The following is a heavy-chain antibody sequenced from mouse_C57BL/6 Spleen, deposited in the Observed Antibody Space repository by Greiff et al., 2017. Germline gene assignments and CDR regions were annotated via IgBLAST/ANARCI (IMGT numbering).Heavy chain of an antibody. CDR1: GYTFTSYW. CDR3: IGARGYDGGDYYAMDY. CDR2: IYPGNSDT. Sequence: VQLKQSGTVLARPGASVTMSCKTSGYTFTSYWMHWVKQRPGQGLEWIGAIYPGNSDTSYNQKFKGKAKLTAVTSASTAYMVLSSLTNEDSAVYYCIGARGYDGGDYYAMDYWGQGTSVTVSS. V-gene: IGHV1-5*01. D-gene: IGHD2-2*01. J-gene: IGHJ4*01.